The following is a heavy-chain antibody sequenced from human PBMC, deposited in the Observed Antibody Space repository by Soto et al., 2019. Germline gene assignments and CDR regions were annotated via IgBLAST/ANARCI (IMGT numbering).Heavy chain of an antibody. CDR3: VRSPGPMNNLFDP. CDR1: GATFSSYT. Sequence: SVKVSFKASGATFSSYTIHWVRQAPGQGLEWIGGLIPIFGTAIYAQKFQGRVTITADESTRTAYMELSSLRSEDSALLNCVRSPGPMNNLFDPWGQGTLVTVSS. J-gene: IGHJ5*02. V-gene: IGHV1-69*01. CDR2: LIPIFGTA.